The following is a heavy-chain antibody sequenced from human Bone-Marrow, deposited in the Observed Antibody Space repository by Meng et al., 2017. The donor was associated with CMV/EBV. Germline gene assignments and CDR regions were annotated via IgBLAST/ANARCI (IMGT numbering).Heavy chain of an antibody. Sequence: QAQLVQSGAEVKKPGASVKVSFRASGYAFTSFAMHWVRQAPGQRLEWMGWINAGNGNTKYSQNFQGRVTITRDTSANTASMELSSLRSEDTAVYYCARGAGEWLRIFDYWGQGTLVTVSS. D-gene: IGHD5-12*01. CDR1: GYAFTSFA. CDR3: ARGAGEWLRIFDY. CDR2: INAGNGNT. J-gene: IGHJ4*02. V-gene: IGHV1-3*01.